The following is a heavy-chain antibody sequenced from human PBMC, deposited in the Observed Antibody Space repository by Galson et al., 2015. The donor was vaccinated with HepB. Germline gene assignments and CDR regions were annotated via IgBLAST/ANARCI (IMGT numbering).Heavy chain of an antibody. D-gene: IGHD5-24*01. Sequence: LSLTCTVSGGSISSYYWSWIRQPPGKGLEWIGYIYYSGSTNYNPSLKSRVTISVDTSKNQFSLKVSSVTAADTAVYYCARASGWLQLRPRYFDYWGQGTLATVSS. CDR2: IYYSGST. J-gene: IGHJ4*02. V-gene: IGHV4-59*01. CDR1: GGSISSYY. CDR3: ARASGWLQLRPRYFDY.